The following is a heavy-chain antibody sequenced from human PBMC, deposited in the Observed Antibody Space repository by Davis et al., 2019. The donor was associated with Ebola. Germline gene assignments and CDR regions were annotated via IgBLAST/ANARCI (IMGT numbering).Heavy chain of an antibody. Sequence: PSETLSLTCTVSGGSTSSGSYYWSWIRQPPGKGLEWIGYIYYSGSTNYNPSLKSRVTISVDTSKNQFSLKLSSVTAADTAVYYCARGDCSGGSCYSAFDIWGQGTMVTVSS. CDR2: IYYSGST. J-gene: IGHJ3*02. D-gene: IGHD2-15*01. CDR1: GGSTSSGSYY. V-gene: IGHV4-61*01. CDR3: ARGDCSGGSCYSAFDI.